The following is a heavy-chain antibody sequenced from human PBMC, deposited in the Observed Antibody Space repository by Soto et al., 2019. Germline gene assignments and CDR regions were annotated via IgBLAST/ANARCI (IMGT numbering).Heavy chain of an antibody. CDR1: GGTFIGYA. V-gene: IGHV4-34*01. J-gene: IGHJ4*02. Sequence: PSETLSVTCAVDGGTFIGYAWSWIRQPPGKGLEWIGYIYHSGSTYYNPSLKSRVTISVDRSKNQFSLKLSSVTAADTAVYYCAREEGYRFDYWGQGTLVTVSS. CDR2: IYHSGST. CDR3: AREEGYRFDY. D-gene: IGHD1-1*01.